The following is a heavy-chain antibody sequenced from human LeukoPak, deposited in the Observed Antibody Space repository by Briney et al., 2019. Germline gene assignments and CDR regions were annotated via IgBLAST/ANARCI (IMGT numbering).Heavy chain of an antibody. J-gene: IGHJ4*02. D-gene: IGHD2-15*01. CDR3: ARVSNCSGGSCTYFDH. Sequence: GGSLRLSCAASEFTFSNYGMTWVRQAPGKGLEWVSSIDSSNKYMYYADSLKGRFTISRDNAQNSLYLQMNSLRAEDTAVYYCARVSNCSGGSCTYFDHWGQGTPVTVSS. CDR1: EFTFSNYG. CDR2: IDSSNKYM. V-gene: IGHV3-21*06.